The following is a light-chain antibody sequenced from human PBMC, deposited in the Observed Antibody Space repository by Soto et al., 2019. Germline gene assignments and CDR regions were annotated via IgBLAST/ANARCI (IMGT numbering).Light chain of an antibody. J-gene: IGKJ4*02. CDR3: QQYNSYSG. V-gene: IGKV1-5*03. Sequence: DIQMTQSPSTLSASVGDRVTITCRASQSISSWLAWYQQKPGKAPKLLIYKASSLESGVPSRFRGSGSGTEFPLPISSLQPDDFATYYCQQYNSYSGFGGGTKVEIK. CDR2: KAS. CDR1: QSISSW.